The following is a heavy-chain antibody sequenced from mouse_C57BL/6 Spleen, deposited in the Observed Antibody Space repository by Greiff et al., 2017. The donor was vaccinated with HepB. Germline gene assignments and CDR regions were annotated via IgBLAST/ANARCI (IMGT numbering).Heavy chain of an antibody. Sequence: QVQLQQPGAELVKPGASVKLSCKASGYTFTSYWMHWVKQRPGQGLEWIGMIHPNSGSTNYNEKFKSKATLTVDKSSSTAYMQLSSLTSEDSAVYYCARSRAGTWYYYAMDYWGQGTSVTVSS. CDR1: GYTFTSYW. CDR3: ARSRAGTWYYYAMDY. V-gene: IGHV1-64*01. CDR2: IHPNSGST. D-gene: IGHD4-1*01. J-gene: IGHJ4*01.